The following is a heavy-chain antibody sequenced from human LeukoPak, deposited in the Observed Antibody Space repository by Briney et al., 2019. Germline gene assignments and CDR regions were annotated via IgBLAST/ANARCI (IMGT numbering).Heavy chain of an antibody. Sequence: SVKVSCKASGGTFNSYTISWVRQAPGQGLQWMGGIIPIFGTAYYAQKFQGRVTITADESTSTAYLELSSLRSEDTAVYYCASNPTYYYDSSGYYHFDYWGQGTLVTVSS. CDR1: GGTFNSYT. J-gene: IGHJ4*02. D-gene: IGHD3-22*01. CDR2: IIPIFGTA. CDR3: ASNPTYYYDSSGYYHFDY. V-gene: IGHV1-69*01.